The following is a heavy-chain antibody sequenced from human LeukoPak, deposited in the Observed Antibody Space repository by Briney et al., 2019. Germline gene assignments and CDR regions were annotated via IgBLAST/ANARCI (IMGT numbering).Heavy chain of an antibody. J-gene: IGHJ4*02. CDR2: MYYSGST. CDR1: GGSISSSSYY. V-gene: IGHV4-39*01. CDR3: ATLGYCSGGSCRYFDY. Sequence: PSETLSLTCTVSGGSISSSSYYWGWIRQPPGRGLEWIGSMYYSGSTYYNPSLKSRITISVDTSKNQFSLKLSSVTAADTAVYYCATLGYCSGGSCRYFDYWGQGTLVTVSS. D-gene: IGHD2-15*01.